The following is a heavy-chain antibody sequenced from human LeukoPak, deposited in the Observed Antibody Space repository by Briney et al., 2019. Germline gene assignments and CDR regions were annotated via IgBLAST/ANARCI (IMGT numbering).Heavy chain of an antibody. CDR2: ISAYNGNT. CDR1: GYTFTSYG. V-gene: IGHV1-18*01. J-gene: IGHJ6*02. CDR3: ARAERYCSGGSCYLGVYYYGMDV. Sequence: ASVKVSCKASGYTFTSYGISWVRQAPGQGLEWMGWISAYNGNTNYAQKLQSRVTMTTDTSTSTAYMELRSLRSDDTAVYYCARAERYCSGGSCYLGVYYYGMDVWGQGTTVTVSS. D-gene: IGHD2-15*01.